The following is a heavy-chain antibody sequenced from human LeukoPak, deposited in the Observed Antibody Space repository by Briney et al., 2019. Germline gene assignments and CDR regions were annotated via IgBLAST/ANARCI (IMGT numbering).Heavy chain of an antibody. CDR1: GDFITAYY. CDR2: VYYSGST. V-gene: IGHV4-59*01. Sequence: SETLSLTCTVSGDFITAYYWSWIRQPPGKGLEWIGYVYYSGSTEYNPSLRSRVTISLEMSKQQFSLNLTSVTAADTAVYYCAREPRYCSGTNCYRGGYMDVWGKGTTVTVSS. J-gene: IGHJ6*03. D-gene: IGHD2-15*01. CDR3: AREPRYCSGTNCYRGGYMDV.